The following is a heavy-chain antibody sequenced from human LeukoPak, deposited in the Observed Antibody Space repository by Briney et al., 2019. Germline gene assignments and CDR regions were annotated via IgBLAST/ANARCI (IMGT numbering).Heavy chain of an antibody. CDR1: GYSFTSYW. D-gene: IGHD6-6*01. CDR3: ARAYSSSSSVSDY. J-gene: IGHJ4*02. V-gene: IGHV5-51*01. Sequence: GESLKISCKGSGYSFTSYWIGWVRQMPGKGLEWMGIIYPGDSDTRYSPSFQGQVTISADKSIGTAYLQWSSLKASDTAMYYCARAYSSSSSVSDYWGQGTLVTVSS. CDR2: IYPGDSDT.